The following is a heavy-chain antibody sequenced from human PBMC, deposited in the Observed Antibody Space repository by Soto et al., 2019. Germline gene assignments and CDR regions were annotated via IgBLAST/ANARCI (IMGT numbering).Heavy chain of an antibody. D-gene: IGHD6-6*01. CDR3: SRGSSIPASGDY. CDR2: VSDYNGER. CDR1: GYTFTNYG. Sequence: QVQLVQSGAEVKKPGASVKVSCKASGYTFTNYGINWVRQAPGQGLEWLGWVSDYNGERRYAQRVQARVIMTTDTSTTTAYMELRSLRSADTAVYYCSRGSSIPASGDYWGQGTLVTVSS. J-gene: IGHJ4*01. V-gene: IGHV1-18*01.